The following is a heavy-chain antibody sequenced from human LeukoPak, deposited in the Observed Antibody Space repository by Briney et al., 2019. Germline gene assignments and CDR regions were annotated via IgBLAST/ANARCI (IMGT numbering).Heavy chain of an antibody. J-gene: IGHJ6*03. CDR2: MLYSGSV. CDR3: VGHCSTSTCQYYYYHMDV. CDR1: GCSISPYY. D-gene: IGHD2-2*01. V-gene: IGHV4-59*08. Sequence: SETLSLTCTVSGCSISPYYWSWIRQTPGKGLEWIGYMLYSGSVNYNPSLNSRVTVSLDTSKNQFSLRLTSVTAADTGVYYCVGHCSTSTCQYYYYHMDVWGRGTTVTVSS.